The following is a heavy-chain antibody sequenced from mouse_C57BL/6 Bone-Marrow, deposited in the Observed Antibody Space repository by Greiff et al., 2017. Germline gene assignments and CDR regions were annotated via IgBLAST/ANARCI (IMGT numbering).Heavy chain of an antibody. CDR3: AKNCITTVPWYFDV. CDR1: GFSLTSYG. J-gene: IGHJ1*03. Sequence: VQRVESGPGLVQPSQSLSITCTVSGFSLTSYGVHWVRQSPGKGLEWLGVIWRGGSTDYNAAFMSRLSITKANSKSQVFFKMNSLQADDTAIYYCAKNCITTVPWYFDVWGTGTTVTVSS. CDR2: IWRGGST. V-gene: IGHV2-5*01. D-gene: IGHD1-1*01.